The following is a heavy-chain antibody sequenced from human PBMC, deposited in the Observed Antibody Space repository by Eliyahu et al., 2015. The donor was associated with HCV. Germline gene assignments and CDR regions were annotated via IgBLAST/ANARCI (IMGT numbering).Heavy chain of an antibody. D-gene: IGHD1-14*01. CDR1: GFPFSDNW. Sequence: EVQMVESGGGLVQPGGSLRLSCVASGFPFSDNWMSWVRQAPGKGLEWLAHIKYDGSEKNYVDSVKGRFTISRDNAKNSLYLQMNSLRVEDTAIYFCAKDRTHRDGYDIWGQGTTVAVSS. V-gene: IGHV3-7*01. CDR3: AKDRTHRDGYDI. CDR2: IKYDGSEK. J-gene: IGHJ3*02.